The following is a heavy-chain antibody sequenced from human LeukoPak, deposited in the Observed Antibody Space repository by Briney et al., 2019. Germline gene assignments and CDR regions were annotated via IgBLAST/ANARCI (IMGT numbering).Heavy chain of an antibody. Sequence: ASVKVSCKASGYTFTNYDIHWVRQDTGQGLEWMGWMNPNSGNTGYAQRFRGRVTITRNTSIGTAYMDLNSLRSEDTAVYYCARGRCGDYGDFDLWGRGTLVTVSS. CDR3: ARGRCGDYGDFDL. D-gene: IGHD4-17*01. V-gene: IGHV1-8*03. CDR1: GYTFTNYD. J-gene: IGHJ2*01. CDR2: MNPNSGNT.